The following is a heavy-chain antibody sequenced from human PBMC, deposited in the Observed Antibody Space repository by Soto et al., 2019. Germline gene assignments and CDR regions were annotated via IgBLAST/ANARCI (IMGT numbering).Heavy chain of an antibody. V-gene: IGHV4-59*01. CDR2: IYYSGST. CDR3: ARYDQQWLESLDY. Sequence: SETLSLTCTVSDGSISNYYWSWIRQPPGKGLEWIGYIYYSGSTNYNPSLKSRVTISLDTSKNQFSLKLSSVTTADTAVYYCARYDQQWLESLDYWGQGTLVTVSS. J-gene: IGHJ4*02. D-gene: IGHD6-19*01. CDR1: DGSISNYY.